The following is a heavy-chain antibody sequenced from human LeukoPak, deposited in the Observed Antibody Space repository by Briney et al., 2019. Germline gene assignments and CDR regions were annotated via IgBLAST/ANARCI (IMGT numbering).Heavy chain of an antibody. D-gene: IGHD3-10*01. CDR3: ARGPGSGSYYKVGFDY. Sequence: SETLSLTCTVSGGSISSGDYYWSWIRQPPGKGLEWIGYIYYSGSTYYNPSLKSRVTISVDTSKNQFSLKLSSVTAGDTAVYYCARGPGSGSYYKVGFDYWGQGTLVTVSS. V-gene: IGHV4-30-4*08. CDR1: GGSISSGDYY. J-gene: IGHJ4*02. CDR2: IYYSGST.